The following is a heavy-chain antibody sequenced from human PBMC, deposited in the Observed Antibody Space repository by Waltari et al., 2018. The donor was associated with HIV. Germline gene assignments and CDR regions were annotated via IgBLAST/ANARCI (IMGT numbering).Heavy chain of an antibody. J-gene: IGHJ4*02. D-gene: IGHD3-3*01. CDR1: GFTFSSYW. CDR2: INTDGSST. V-gene: IGHV3-74*01. Sequence: EVQVVESGGGLVQPGGTLRLSCAASGFTFSSYWLHWVRQVPGKGREWVSRINTDGSSTSYGDSVEGRCTISRDNAKNTLFLQLYSLRAEDTAVYYCATSVESYDFWSGAYYFDYWGQGTLVTVSS. CDR3: ATSVESYDFWSGAYYFDY.